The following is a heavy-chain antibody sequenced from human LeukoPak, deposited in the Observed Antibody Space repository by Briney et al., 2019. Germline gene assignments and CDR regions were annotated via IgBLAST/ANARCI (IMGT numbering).Heavy chain of an antibody. CDR3: ARVKGWLSTPTDY. Sequence: PGGSLRLSCAVSGFTFSSYWMTWVRQAPGKGLEWVASIKQDGSETYYADSVKGRFTFSRDNAKNSLSLQMNSLRVEDTAVYYCARVKGWLSTPTDYWGQGTLVTVSS. V-gene: IGHV3-7*01. J-gene: IGHJ4*02. CDR1: GFTFSSYW. D-gene: IGHD5/OR15-5a*01. CDR2: IKQDGSET.